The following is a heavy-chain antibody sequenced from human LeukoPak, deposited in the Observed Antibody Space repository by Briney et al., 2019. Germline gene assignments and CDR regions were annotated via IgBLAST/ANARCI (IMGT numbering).Heavy chain of an antibody. CDR1: GFTFSSYA. V-gene: IGHV3-30-3*01. J-gene: IGHJ4*02. CDR3: ARGSGGKVPPQH. CDR2: ISYDGSNK. D-gene: IGHD2-15*01. Sequence: RRSLRLSCAASGFTFSSYAMHWVRQAPGKGLEWVAVISYDGSNKYYADSVKGRFTISRDNSKNTLYLQMNSLRAEDTAVYYCARGSGGKVPPQHWGQGTLVTVSS.